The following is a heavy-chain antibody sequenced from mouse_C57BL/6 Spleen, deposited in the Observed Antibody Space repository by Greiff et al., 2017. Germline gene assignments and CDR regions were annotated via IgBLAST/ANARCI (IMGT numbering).Heavy chain of an antibody. CDR2: IRLKSDNYAT. CDR1: GFTFSNYW. D-gene: IGHD2-3*01. Sequence: EVNVVESGGGLVQPGGSMKLSCVASGFTFSNYWMNWVRQSPVKGLEWVAQIRLKSDNYATHYAESVKGRFTISRDDSKSSVYLQMNNLRAEDTGIYYCTGDGYYWYFDVWGTGTTVTVSS. J-gene: IGHJ1*03. V-gene: IGHV6-3*01. CDR3: TGDGYYWYFDV.